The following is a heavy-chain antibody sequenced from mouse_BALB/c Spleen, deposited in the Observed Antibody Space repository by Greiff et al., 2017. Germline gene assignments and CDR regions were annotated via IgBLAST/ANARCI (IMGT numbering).Heavy chain of an antibody. CDR2: INPGSGGT. V-gene: IGHV1-54*01. Sequence: QVQLQQSGAELVRPGTSVKVSCKASGYAFTNYLIEWVKQRPGQGLEWIGVINPGSGGTNYNEKFKGKATLTADKSSSTAYMQLSSLTSDDSAVYFCARRYDYPYYYAMDYWGQGTSVTVSS. CDR1: GYAFTNYL. J-gene: IGHJ4*01. D-gene: IGHD2-4*01. CDR3: ARRYDYPYYYAMDY.